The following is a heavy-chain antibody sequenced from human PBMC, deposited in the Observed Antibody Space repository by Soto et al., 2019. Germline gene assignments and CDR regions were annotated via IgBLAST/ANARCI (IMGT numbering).Heavy chain of an antibody. V-gene: IGHV5-51*01. Sequence: GESLKISCQGSGYSFISHWIGWVRQMPGKGLEWMGIIYPGDSDTRYSPSFEGQVTITADKTTTTAYLQWSSLKASDTAMYYCTRSLPTPDFWGQGTLVTVSS. CDR2: IYPGDSDT. CDR3: TRSLPTPDF. CDR1: GYSFISHW. J-gene: IGHJ4*02.